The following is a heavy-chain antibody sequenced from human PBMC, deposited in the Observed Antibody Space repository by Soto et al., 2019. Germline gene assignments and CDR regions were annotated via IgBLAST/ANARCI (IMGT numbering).Heavy chain of an antibody. CDR1: GFTFSSYD. D-gene: IGHD2-21*02. CDR3: AREVDCGGDCYSGYRWFDP. J-gene: IGHJ5*02. V-gene: IGHV3-13*01. CDR2: IGTAGDT. Sequence: GGSLRLSCAASGFTFSSYDMHWVRQATGKGLEWVSAIGTAGDTYYPGSVKGRFTISRENAKNSLYLQMNNLRAEDTAVYYCAREVDCGGDCYSGYRWFDPWGQGTLVTVSS.